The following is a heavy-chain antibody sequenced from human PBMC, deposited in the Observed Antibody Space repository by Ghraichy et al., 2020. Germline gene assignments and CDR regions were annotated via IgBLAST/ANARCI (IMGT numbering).Heavy chain of an antibody. V-gene: IGHV4-59*01. D-gene: IGHD3-3*01. CDR1: GGSISSYY. J-gene: IGHJ5*02. CDR3: ARDNGDFWSGYYFVRWFDP. Sequence: SETLSLTCTVSGGSISSYYWSWIRQPPGKGLEWIGYIYYSGSTNYNPSLKSRVTISVDTSKNQFSLKLSSVTAADTAVYYCARDNGDFWSGYYFVRWFDPWGQGTLVTVSS. CDR2: IYYSGST.